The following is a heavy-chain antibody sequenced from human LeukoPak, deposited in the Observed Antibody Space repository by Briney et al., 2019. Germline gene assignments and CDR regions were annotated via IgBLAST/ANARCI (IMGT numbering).Heavy chain of an antibody. J-gene: IGHJ6*03. CDR2: IIPIFGTA. V-gene: IGHV1-69*06. CDR3: ARDRLDDYSNYYYYYYMDV. CDR1: GGTFISYA. Sequence: SVKVSCKASGGTFISYAISWVRQAPGQGLEWMGGIIPIFGTANYAQKFQGRVTITADKSTSTAYMELSSLRSEDTAVYYCARDRLDDYSNYYYYYYMDVWGKGTTVTVSS. D-gene: IGHD4-11*01.